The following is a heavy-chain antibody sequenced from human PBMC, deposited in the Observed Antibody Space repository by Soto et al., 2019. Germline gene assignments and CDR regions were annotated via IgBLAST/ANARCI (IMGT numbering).Heavy chain of an antibody. CDR3: VRDESWQSGGFYLDAFDT. D-gene: IGHD3-22*01. CDR2: IYYTGRS. J-gene: IGHJ3*02. Sequence: PSETLSLTCTVSGGCVSSYYWSWIRQTPGKGLEWIGYIYYTGRSNYAPSLKSRVTMSVDTAKNQFSLKLTSVTAADTAVYYCVRDESWQSGGFYLDAFDTWGQGTMVIVSS. CDR1: GGCVSSYY. V-gene: IGHV4-59*02.